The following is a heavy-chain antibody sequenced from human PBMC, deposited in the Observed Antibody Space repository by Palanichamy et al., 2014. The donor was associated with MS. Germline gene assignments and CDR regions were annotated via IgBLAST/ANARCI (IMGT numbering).Heavy chain of an antibody. CDR2: IYYSGSS. V-gene: IGHV4-59*08. J-gene: IGHJ5*02. CDR3: AGHIRFVEWTPIHWFDP. CDR1: GGSISNHY. Sequence: QESGPGLVKPSETLSLTCTVSGGSISNHYWSWIRQSPGKGLEWIGYIYYSGSSNYNPSLESRVTISVDTSKNQFSLNLSSATAADTAVYYCAGHIRFVEWTPIHWFDPWGQGTPVTVSS. D-gene: IGHD3-3*01.